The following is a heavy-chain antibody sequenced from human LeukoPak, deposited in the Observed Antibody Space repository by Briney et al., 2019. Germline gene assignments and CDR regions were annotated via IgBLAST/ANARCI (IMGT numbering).Heavy chain of an antibody. V-gene: IGHV3-7*01. Sequence: PGGSLRLSCAASGFPFSDSWMDWVRQAPGKGMEWVANIKQDGSEKHYADSVKGRFTISRDNAKNSLFLRMNGLRAEDTAVYYCSRRLDYWGQGVLVTVSS. J-gene: IGHJ4*02. CDR1: GFPFSDSW. CDR3: SRRLDY. CDR2: IKQDGSEK.